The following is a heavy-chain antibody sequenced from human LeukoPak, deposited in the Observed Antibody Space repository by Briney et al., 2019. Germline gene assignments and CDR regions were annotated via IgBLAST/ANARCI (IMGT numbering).Heavy chain of an antibody. CDR2: ISYDGSNK. J-gene: IGHJ3*02. CDR3: ARDRGAVVAAHAFDI. Sequence: GGSLRLSCAASGFTFSSYAMHWVRQAPGKGLEWVAVISYDGSNKYYADSVKGRFTISRDNSKNTLYLQMNSLRAEDTAVYYCARDRGAVVAAHAFDIWGQGTMVTVSS. V-gene: IGHV3-30*04. D-gene: IGHD2-15*01. CDR1: GFTFSSYA.